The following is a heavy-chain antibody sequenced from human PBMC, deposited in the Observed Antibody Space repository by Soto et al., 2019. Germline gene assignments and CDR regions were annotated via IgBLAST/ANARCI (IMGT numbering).Heavy chain of an antibody. Sequence: PSETLSLTCTVSGGSISSGDYYWSWIRQPPGKGLEWIGYIYYSGSTYYNPSLKSRVTISVDTSKNQFSLKLSSVTAADTAVYYCARSIAAAGTFNFGRQDYWGQGTLVTVSS. CDR1: GGSISSGDYY. D-gene: IGHD6-13*01. J-gene: IGHJ4*02. CDR3: ARSIAAAGTFNFGRQDY. V-gene: IGHV4-30-4*01. CDR2: IYYSGST.